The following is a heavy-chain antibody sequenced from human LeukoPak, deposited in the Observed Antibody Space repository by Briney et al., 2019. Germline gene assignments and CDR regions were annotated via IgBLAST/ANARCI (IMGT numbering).Heavy chain of an antibody. V-gene: IGHV3-74*01. CDR3: ARGSDETVTISGWFDP. J-gene: IGHJ5*02. D-gene: IGHD4-17*01. CDR1: GFTFSNYW. Sequence: GSLRLSCAASGFTFSNYWMHWVRQGPGKGLVWASRLNSDGRTTTYADSVKGRFTISRDNAKNTLYLQMNSLRAEDTAVYYCARGSDETVTISGWFDPWGQGTLVTVSS. CDR2: LNSDGRTT.